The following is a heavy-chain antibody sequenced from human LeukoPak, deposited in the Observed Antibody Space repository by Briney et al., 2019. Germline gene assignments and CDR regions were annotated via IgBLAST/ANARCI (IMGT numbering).Heavy chain of an antibody. CDR2: ISSISSYI. Sequence: GGSLRLSCAASGFTFSSYSMNWVRQAPGKGLEWVSSISSISSYIYYADSVKGPFTISRDNAKNSLYLQMNSLRAEDTAVYYCAGAPGVVIASGGHWFDPWGQGTLVTVSS. D-gene: IGHD2-21*01. J-gene: IGHJ5*02. CDR3: AGAPGVVIASGGHWFDP. V-gene: IGHV3-21*01. CDR1: GFTFSSYS.